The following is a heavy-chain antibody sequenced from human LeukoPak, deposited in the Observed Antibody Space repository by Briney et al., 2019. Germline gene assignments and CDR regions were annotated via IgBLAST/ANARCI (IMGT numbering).Heavy chain of an antibody. CDR1: GYTFTDYY. V-gene: IGHV1-2*02. Sequence: ASVKVSCKASGYTFTDYYMHWVRQAPGQGLEWMGWINPNSGGTNYAQKFQGRVTMTRDTSISTAYMELSRLRSDYTAVYYCARGHYYSDGRYPLHYWGQGTLVTVSS. CDR2: INPNSGGT. J-gene: IGHJ4*02. CDR3: ARGHYYSDGRYPLHY. D-gene: IGHD3-22*01.